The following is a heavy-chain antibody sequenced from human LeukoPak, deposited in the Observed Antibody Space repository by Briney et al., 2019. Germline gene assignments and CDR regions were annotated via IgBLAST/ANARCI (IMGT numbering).Heavy chain of an antibody. CDR2: IWYDGNNK. CDR3: ARGRYCSSANCYYYFYYYMDV. D-gene: IGHD2-2*01. V-gene: IGHV3-33*01. CDR1: GFSFSSYG. J-gene: IGHJ6*03. Sequence: GRSLRLSCAASGFSFSSYGMHWVRQAPGKGLEWVAVIWYDGNNKYYADSAKGRFTLSRDNSKNTLYLQMNSLRAEDTALYYCARGRYCSSANCYYYFYYYMDVWGKGTTVTVSS.